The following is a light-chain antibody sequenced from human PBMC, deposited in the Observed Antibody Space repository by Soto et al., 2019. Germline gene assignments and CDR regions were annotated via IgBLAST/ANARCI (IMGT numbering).Light chain of an antibody. V-gene: IGLV2-8*01. J-gene: IGLJ1*01. CDR2: EIN. Sequence: QSALTQPPSASGSPGQSVTISFTGTSSDVGAYDYVSWYQQHPGKAPKLMIYEINKRPSGVPDRFSGSKSGNTASLTVSGLQAEDEADYYCSSFAGSKSFPYVFGTGTKLTVL. CDR3: SSFAGSKSFPYV. CDR1: SSDVGAYDY.